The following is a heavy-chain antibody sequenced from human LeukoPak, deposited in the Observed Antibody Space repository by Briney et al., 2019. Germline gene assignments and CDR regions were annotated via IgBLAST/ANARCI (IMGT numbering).Heavy chain of an antibody. V-gene: IGHV1-69*04. Sequence: SVKVSCKASGGTFSSYAISWVRQAPGQGLEWMGRIIPILGIANYAQKFQGRVTITADESTSTAYMELSSLRSEDTAVYYCARTPASRPCSGGSCPDYWGQGTLVTVSS. CDR3: ARTPASRPCSGGSCPDY. CDR2: IIPILGIA. J-gene: IGHJ4*02. CDR1: GGTFSSYA. D-gene: IGHD2-15*01.